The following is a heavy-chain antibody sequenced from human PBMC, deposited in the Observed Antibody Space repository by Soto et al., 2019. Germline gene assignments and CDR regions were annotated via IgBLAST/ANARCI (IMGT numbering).Heavy chain of an antibody. D-gene: IGHD6-13*01. CDR2: IYSGGST. J-gene: IGHJ6*02. V-gene: IGHV3-53*02. Sequence: EVQLVETGGGLIQPGGSLRLSCAASGFTVSSNYMSWVRQAPGKGLEWVSVIYSGGSTYYADSVKGRFTISRDNSKNTLYLQMNSLRAEDTAVYYCARAREQQLRYYYYGMDVWGQGTTVTVSS. CDR1: GFTVSSNY. CDR3: ARAREQQLRYYYYGMDV.